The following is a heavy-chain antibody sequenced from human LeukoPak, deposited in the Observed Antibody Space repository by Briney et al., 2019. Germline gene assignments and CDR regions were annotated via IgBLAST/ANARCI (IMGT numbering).Heavy chain of an antibody. CDR3: AKGATMVRGAHPPNIDY. J-gene: IGHJ4*02. V-gene: IGHV3-23*01. Sequence: GGSLRLSCAASGFTFSSYAMSWVRQAPGKGLEWVSAISGSGGSTYYADSVKGRFTISRDNSKNTLYLQMNSLRAEDTAVYYCAKGATMVRGAHPPNIDYWGQGTLVTVSS. CDR1: GFTFSSYA. D-gene: IGHD3-10*01. CDR2: ISGSGGST.